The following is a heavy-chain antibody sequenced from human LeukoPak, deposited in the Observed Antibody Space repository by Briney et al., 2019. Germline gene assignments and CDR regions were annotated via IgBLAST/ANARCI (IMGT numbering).Heavy chain of an antibody. Sequence: PGRSLRLSCAASGFTFCSYRMHWLRQAPGKGLEWVAVISYDGSNKYYADSVKGRFTISRDNSKNTLYLQMNSLRAEDTAVYYCAKDKTGGFDYWGQGTLVTVSS. J-gene: IGHJ4*02. CDR1: GFTFCSYR. CDR2: ISYDGSNK. V-gene: IGHV3-30*18. CDR3: AKDKTGGFDY. D-gene: IGHD2-15*01.